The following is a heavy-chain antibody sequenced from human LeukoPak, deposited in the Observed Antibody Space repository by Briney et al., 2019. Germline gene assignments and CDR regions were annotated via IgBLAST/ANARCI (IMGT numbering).Heavy chain of an antibody. CDR1: GFTVSSNY. D-gene: IGHD3-10*01. Sequence: PGGSLRLSCAASGFTVSSNYMSWVRQAPGKGLEWVSVIYSGGSTYYADSVKGRFTISRDNSKNTLYLQMNSLRAEDTAVYYRARDHITMVRGVSVNYYYYGMDVWGQGTTVTVSS. CDR3: ARDHITMVRGVSVNYYYYGMDV. J-gene: IGHJ6*02. V-gene: IGHV3-53*01. CDR2: IYSGGST.